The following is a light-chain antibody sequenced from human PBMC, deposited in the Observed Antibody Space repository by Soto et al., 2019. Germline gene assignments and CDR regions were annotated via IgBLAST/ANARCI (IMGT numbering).Light chain of an antibody. CDR3: QSYDSSLSAWV. Sequence: QSVLTQPPSVSGAPAQRVTISCTGSSSNIGAGSDVHWYQQVPGTAPKLLVYGSYNRPSGVPDRFSGSKSRTSASLVITGLQAEDEADFYCQSYDSSLSAWVFGTGTKVTVL. CDR2: GSY. V-gene: IGLV1-40*01. J-gene: IGLJ1*01. CDR1: SSNIGAGSD.